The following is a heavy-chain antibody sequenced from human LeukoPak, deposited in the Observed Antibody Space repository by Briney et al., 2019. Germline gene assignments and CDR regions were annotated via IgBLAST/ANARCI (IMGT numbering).Heavy chain of an antibody. CDR2: ISFGGTNK. D-gene: IGHD3-10*01. V-gene: IGHV3-30-3*01. CDR3: ARDMYDNGWSSFDY. CDR1: GFTFSNYA. Sequence: PGRSPRLSCAASGFTFSNYAMHWVRQAPGKGLEWVAVISFGGTNKYYANSVQGRFTISRDNSKNTLYLQMNSLRAEDTALYYCARDMYDNGWSSFDYWGQGTLVTVSS. J-gene: IGHJ4*02.